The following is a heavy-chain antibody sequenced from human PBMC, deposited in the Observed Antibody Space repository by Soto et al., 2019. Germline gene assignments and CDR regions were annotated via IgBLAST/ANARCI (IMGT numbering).Heavy chain of an antibody. CDR3: ARDLYSSSWYVHDYYYYGMDV. CDR1: GFTFSSYA. D-gene: IGHD6-13*01. V-gene: IGHV3-30-3*01. Sequence: GGSLRLSCAASGFTFSSYAMHWVRQAPGKGLEWVAVISYDGSNKYYADSVKGRFTISRDNSKNTLYLQMNSLRAEDTAVYYCARDLYSSSWYVHDYYYYGMDVWGQGTTVTVSS. CDR2: ISYDGSNK. J-gene: IGHJ6*02.